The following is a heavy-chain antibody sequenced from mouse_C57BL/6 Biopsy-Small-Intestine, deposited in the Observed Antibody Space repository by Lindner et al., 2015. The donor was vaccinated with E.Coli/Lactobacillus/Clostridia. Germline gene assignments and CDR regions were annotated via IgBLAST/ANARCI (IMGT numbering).Heavy chain of an antibody. J-gene: IGHJ4*01. CDR1: GFTFTNSA. V-gene: IGHV1S18*01. CDR2: IVVGSGNI. D-gene: IGHD2-14*01. Sequence: SVKVSCKASGFTFTNSAVQWVRQARGQRLEWIGWIVVGSGNINFAQKFQERVTISRDMSTSTAYMELSSLRSEDTAVYYCAAGGTIFGVVSAFDYWGRGTLVTVSS. CDR3: AAGGTIFGVVSAFDY.